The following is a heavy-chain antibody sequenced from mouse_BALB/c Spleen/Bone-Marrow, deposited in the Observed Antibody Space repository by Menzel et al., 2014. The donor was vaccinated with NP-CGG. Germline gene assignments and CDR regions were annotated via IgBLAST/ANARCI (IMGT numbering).Heavy chain of an antibody. Sequence: VKVVESGPGLVTPSESLSISCTVSGFSLTGYGVNWVRPPPGKGLEWLGLIWGDGSTDYNSALKSRLSISKDNSKSQVFLKMNSLQTDDTARYYCSRELGHYAMDYWGQGTSVTVSS. V-gene: IGHV2-6-7*01. J-gene: IGHJ4*01. CDR1: GFSLTGYG. D-gene: IGHD4-1*01. CDR2: IWGDGST. CDR3: SRELGHYAMDY.